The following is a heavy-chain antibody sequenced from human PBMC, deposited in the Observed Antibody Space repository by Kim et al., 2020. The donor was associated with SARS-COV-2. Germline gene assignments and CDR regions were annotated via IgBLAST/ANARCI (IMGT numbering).Heavy chain of an antibody. Sequence: GGSLRLSCAASGFTFSSYSMNWVRQAPGKGLEWVSSISSSSSYIYYADSVKGRFTISRDNAKNSLYLQMNSLRAEDTAVYYCARDRGSIAGRGMDVWGQGTTVTVSS. J-gene: IGHJ6*02. CDR2: ISSSSSYI. V-gene: IGHV3-21*01. CDR1: GFTFSSYS. CDR3: ARDRGSIAGRGMDV. D-gene: IGHD3-10*01.